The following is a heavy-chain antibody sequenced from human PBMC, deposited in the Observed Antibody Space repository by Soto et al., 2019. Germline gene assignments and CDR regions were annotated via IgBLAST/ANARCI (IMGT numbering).Heavy chain of an antibody. CDR3: ARIGRVRGVINNWFDP. Sequence: SETLSLTCTVSGGSISSYYWSWIRQPPGKGLEWIGYIYYSGSTNYNPSLKSRVTISVDTTKNQFSLRPSSVTAADTAVYYCARIGRVRGVINNWFDPWGQGTLVTVSS. CDR1: GGSISSYY. J-gene: IGHJ5*02. D-gene: IGHD3-10*01. CDR2: IYYSGST. V-gene: IGHV4-59*01.